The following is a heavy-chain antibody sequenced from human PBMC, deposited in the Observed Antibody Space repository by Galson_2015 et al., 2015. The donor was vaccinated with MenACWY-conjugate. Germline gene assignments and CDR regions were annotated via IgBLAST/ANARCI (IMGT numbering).Heavy chain of an antibody. J-gene: IGHJ5*02. CDR2: ISTTGGTT. V-gene: IGHV3-23*01. CDR3: AQGAGSRWFAP. Sequence: SLRLSCAASGITFSSYAMSWVRQAPGKGLEWVSSISTTGGTTYYADSVKGRFTISRDNSKNTLYLQMNSLRAGDTAVYYCAQGAGSRWFAPWGQGTLVIVSS. CDR1: GITFSSYA. D-gene: IGHD3-10*01.